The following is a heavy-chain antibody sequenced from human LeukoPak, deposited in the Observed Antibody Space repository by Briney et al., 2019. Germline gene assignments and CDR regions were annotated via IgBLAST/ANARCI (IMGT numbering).Heavy chain of an antibody. V-gene: IGHV4-59*01. CDR1: GGSISSYY. J-gene: IGHJ3*02. Sequence: PSETLSLTCTVSGGSISSYYWSWIRQPPGKGLEWIGYIYYSGSTNYNPSLKSRVTISVDTSKNQFSLKLSSVTAADTAVYYCARDPPYLRAFDIWGQGTMVTVSS. CDR2: IYYSGST. D-gene: IGHD3-16*01. CDR3: ARDPPYLRAFDI.